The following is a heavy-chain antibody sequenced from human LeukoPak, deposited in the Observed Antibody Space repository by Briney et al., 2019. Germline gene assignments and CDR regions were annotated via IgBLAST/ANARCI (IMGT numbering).Heavy chain of an antibody. CDR2: IYYSGST. J-gene: IGHJ4*02. CDR3: AALADYYDSSGYYYGY. CDR1: GGSISSYY. D-gene: IGHD3-22*01. Sequence: PSETLSLTCTVSGGSISSYYWSWIRQPPGKGLEWIGYIYYSGSTNYNPSLKSRVTISVDTSKNQFSLKLSSVTAADTAVYYCAALADYYDSSGYYYGYWGQGTLVTVSS. V-gene: IGHV4-59*01.